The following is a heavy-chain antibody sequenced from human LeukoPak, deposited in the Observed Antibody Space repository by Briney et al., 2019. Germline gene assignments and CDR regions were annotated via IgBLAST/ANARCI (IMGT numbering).Heavy chain of an antibody. V-gene: IGHV1-46*01. CDR2: INPSGGST. J-gene: IGHJ6*02. D-gene: IGHD3-9*01. Sequence: GASVKVSCKASGYTFTSYYMHWVRQAPGQGLEWMGIINPSGGSTSYAQKFQGRVTITTDESTSTAYMELSSLRSEDTAVYYCARRSRYFDPGYYGMDVWGQGTTVTVSS. CDR3: ARRSRYFDPGYYGMDV. CDR1: GYTFTSYY.